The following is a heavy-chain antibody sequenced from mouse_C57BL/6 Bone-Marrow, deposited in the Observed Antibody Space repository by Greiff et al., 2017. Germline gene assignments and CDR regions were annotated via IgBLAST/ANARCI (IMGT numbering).Heavy chain of an antibody. V-gene: IGHV1-50*01. CDR1: GYTFTSYW. Sequence: QVLLQQPGAELVKPGASVKLSCKASGYTFTSYWMQWVKQRPGQGLEWIGEIDPSDSYTNYNQKFKGKATLTVDTSSSTAYMQLSSLTSEDSAVYYSARFGHYDGGYYFDYWGQGTALTV. J-gene: IGHJ2*01. CDR2: IDPSDSYT. CDR3: ARFGHYDGGYYFDY. D-gene: IGHD1-1*01.